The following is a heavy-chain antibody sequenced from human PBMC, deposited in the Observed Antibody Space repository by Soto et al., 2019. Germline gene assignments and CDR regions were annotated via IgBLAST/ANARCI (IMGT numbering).Heavy chain of an antibody. D-gene: IGHD3-9*01. CDR3: ARADYEILTGSYAMDV. CDR2: VSTNGAT. CDR1: SDFISSYY. Sequence: SGTLSLSCTVSSDFISSYYWNWIRQPAGKGLEWIGRVSTNGATNYNPSLESRVTMSVDTSKNQFSLNLTAVTAADTAVYFCARADYEILTGSYAMDVWGEGTTAPASS. J-gene: IGHJ6*04. V-gene: IGHV4-4*07.